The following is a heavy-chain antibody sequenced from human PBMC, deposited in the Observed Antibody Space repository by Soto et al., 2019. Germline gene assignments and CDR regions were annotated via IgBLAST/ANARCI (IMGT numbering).Heavy chain of an antibody. CDR1: GGSFSGYY. Sequence: KPSETLSLTCAVYGGSFSGYYWTWIRQPPGKGLEWIGEINHSGSTNYKPSLTSRVTISVDTSKNQVSLKMSSVTAADTAVYYCARGRTLITGTSFGYWGQGTLVTVSS. CDR2: INHSGST. V-gene: IGHV4-34*01. D-gene: IGHD1-20*01. CDR3: ARGRTLITGTSFGY. J-gene: IGHJ4*02.